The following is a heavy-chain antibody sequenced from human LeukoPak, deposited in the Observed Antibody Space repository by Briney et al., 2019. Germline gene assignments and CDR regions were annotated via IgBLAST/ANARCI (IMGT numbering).Heavy chain of an antibody. D-gene: IGHD1-26*01. CDR1: GGSISNY. CDR3: ARSGWELPYYFDY. CDR2: IYYSGST. J-gene: IGHJ4*02. V-gene: IGHV4-59*08. Sequence: SETLSLTCIVSGGSISNYWSWIRQPPGKGLEWIGYIYYSGSTNYNPSLKSRVTISVDTSKNQFSLKLSSVTAADTAVYYCARSGWELPYYFDYWGQGTLVTVSS.